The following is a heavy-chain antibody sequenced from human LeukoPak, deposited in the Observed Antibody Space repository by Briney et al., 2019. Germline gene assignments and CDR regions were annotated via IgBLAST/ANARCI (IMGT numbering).Heavy chain of an antibody. D-gene: IGHD4-23*01. CDR1: GFTFSSYS. V-gene: IGHV3-21*01. Sequence: GGSLRLSCAASGFTFSSYSMNWVRQAPGKGLEWVSSISSNSNYIYYADSAKGRFTISRDNAKNSLYLQMNSLRAEDTAVYYCARDPAGNGGNYGYWGQGTLVTVSS. CDR3: ARDPAGNGGNYGY. J-gene: IGHJ4*02. CDR2: ISSNSNYI.